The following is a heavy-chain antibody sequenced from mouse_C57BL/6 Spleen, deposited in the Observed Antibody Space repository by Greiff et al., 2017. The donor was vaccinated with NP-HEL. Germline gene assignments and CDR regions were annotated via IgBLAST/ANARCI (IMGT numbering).Heavy chain of an antibody. V-gene: IGHV1-69*01. D-gene: IGHD2-4*01. J-gene: IGHJ2*01. CDR2: IDPSDSYT. CDR3: ARAPYDYDKEYYFDY. Sequence: QVQLQQPGAELVMPGASVKLSCKASGYTFTSYWMHWVKQRPGQGLEWIGEIDPSDSYTNYNQKFKGKATLTVDKSSSTAYMQLSSLTSEDSAFYYCARAPYDYDKEYYFDYWGQGTTLTVSS. CDR1: GYTFTSYW.